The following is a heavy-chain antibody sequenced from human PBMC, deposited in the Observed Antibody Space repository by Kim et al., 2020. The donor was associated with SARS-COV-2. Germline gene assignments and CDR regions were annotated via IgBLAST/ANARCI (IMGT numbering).Heavy chain of an antibody. CDR3: ARRHDSSGYYYDGLSFDP. CDR2: IYPGDSDT. Sequence: GESLKISCKGSGYSFTSYWIGWVRQMPGKGLEWMGIIYPGDSDTRYSPSFQGQVTISADKSISTAYLQWSSLKASDTAMYYCARRHDSSGYYYDGLSFDPWGQGTLVTVSS. V-gene: IGHV5-51*01. J-gene: IGHJ5*02. CDR1: GYSFTSYW. D-gene: IGHD3-22*01.